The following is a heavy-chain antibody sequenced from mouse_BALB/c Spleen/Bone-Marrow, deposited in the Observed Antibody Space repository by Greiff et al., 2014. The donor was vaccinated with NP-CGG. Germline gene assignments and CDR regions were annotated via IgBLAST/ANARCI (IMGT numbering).Heavy chain of an antibody. CDR3: ARSGERFGAMDY. CDR2: ISDGGGYT. D-gene: IGHD3-1*01. CDR1: GFTFSDYY. J-gene: IGHJ4*01. Sequence: EVHLVESGGGLVKPGGSLKLSCAASGFTFSDYYMYWVRQTPEKRLEWVATISDGGGYTYYPDSVWGRFTISRDNAMNNLYLQMSSLKSEDTAMYYCARSGERFGAMDYWGQGTSVTVFS. V-gene: IGHV5-4*02.